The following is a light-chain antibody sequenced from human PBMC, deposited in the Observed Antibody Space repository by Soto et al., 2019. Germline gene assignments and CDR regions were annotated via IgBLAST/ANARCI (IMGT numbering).Light chain of an antibody. Sequence: DIPMTQSPSTLSASVGDRVAITCRASQSISSWLAWYQQKPGKAPKLLIYDASTLESGVPSRFSGSGSGTEFTLTISSLQPDDFATYYCQQCASYPLTFGGGTTLEI. J-gene: IGKJ4*01. V-gene: IGKV1-5*01. CDR3: QQCASYPLT. CDR2: DAS. CDR1: QSISSW.